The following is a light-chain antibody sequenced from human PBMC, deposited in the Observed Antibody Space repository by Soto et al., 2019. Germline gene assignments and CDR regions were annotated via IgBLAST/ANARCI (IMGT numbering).Light chain of an antibody. CDR1: SSDVGGYNY. Sequence: QSALTQPASVSGSPGQSITISCTGTSSDVGGYNYVSWYQQHPGKAPKLMIYDVSNRPSGVSNRFSGSKSGSTASLTISGLQAEDVADYYCSSYTSSSTLVVFGGGTKLTVL. CDR2: DVS. CDR3: SSYTSSSTLVV. V-gene: IGLV2-14*01. J-gene: IGLJ2*01.